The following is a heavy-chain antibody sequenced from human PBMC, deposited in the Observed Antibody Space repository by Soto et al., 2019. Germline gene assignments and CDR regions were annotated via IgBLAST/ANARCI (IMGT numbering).Heavy chain of an antibody. CDR1: GFTFSSYG. V-gene: IGHV3-33*01. J-gene: IGHJ5*02. D-gene: IGHD3-9*01. Sequence: QVQLVESGGGVVQPGRSLRLSCAASGFTFSSYGMHWVRQAPGKGLEWVAVIWYDGSNKYYADSVKGRFTISRDNSKNTLYMQMNSRRAEETAVYYCARDSYYDILTGTYAGGWFDPWGQGTLVTVSS. CDR3: ARDSYYDILTGTYAGGWFDP. CDR2: IWYDGSNK.